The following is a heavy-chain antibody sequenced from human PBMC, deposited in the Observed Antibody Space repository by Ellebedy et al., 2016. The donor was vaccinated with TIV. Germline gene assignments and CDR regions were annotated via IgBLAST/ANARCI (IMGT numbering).Heavy chain of an antibody. CDR1: GGSISSYY. CDR2: IYTSGST. Sequence: SETLSLTXTVSGGSISSYYWSWIRQPAGKGLEWIGRIYTSGSTNYNPSLKSRVTMSVDTSKNQFSLKLSSVTAADTAVYYCARGPYGSGSYYNLLDVWGQGTTVTVSS. CDR3: ARGPYGSGSYYNLLDV. J-gene: IGHJ6*02. D-gene: IGHD3-10*01. V-gene: IGHV4-4*07.